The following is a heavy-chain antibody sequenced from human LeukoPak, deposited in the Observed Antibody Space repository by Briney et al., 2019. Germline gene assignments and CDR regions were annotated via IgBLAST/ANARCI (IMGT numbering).Heavy chain of an antibody. D-gene: IGHD3-22*01. CDR3: ARDYYDSSGYYDY. J-gene: IGHJ4*02. CDR2: IWYDGSNK. CDR1: GFTFSSYG. Sequence: GGSLRLSCAASGFTFSSYGMHWVRQAPGKGLEWVAVIWYDGSNKYYADSVKGRFTISRDNSKNTLYLQMSSLRAEDTAVYYCARDYYDSSGYYDYWGQGTLVTVSS. V-gene: IGHV3-33*01.